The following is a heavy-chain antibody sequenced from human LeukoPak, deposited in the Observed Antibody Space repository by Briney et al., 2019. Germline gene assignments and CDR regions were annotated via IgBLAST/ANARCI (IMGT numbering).Heavy chain of an antibody. Sequence: SETLSLTCAVDGGSFSDYFWSWIRQPPGKGLEWIGEINHSGSTNYNPSLKSRVIMSVETSKNQFSLKLSSVAAADMAVYYCARGRYSSGWFIIRFDYWGQGTLVTVSS. J-gene: IGHJ4*02. D-gene: IGHD6-19*01. CDR1: GGSFSDYF. V-gene: IGHV4-34*01. CDR3: ARGRYSSGWFIIRFDY. CDR2: INHSGST.